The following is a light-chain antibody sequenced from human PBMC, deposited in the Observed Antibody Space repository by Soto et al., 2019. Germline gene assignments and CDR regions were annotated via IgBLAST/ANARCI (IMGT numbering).Light chain of an antibody. J-gene: IGKJ4*01. V-gene: IGKV1-39*01. CDR2: AAS. CDR3: QQSNNTPPP. CDR1: QSSSSY. Sequence: DIQMTQSPSSLSAPVGDRVTITCRGSQSSSSYLNWYQQKPRKATKLLIYAASSLQSGVPPRFSGSESGANVTLIISSLQPEEFATYNCQQSNNTPPPVGAGTKVDIK.